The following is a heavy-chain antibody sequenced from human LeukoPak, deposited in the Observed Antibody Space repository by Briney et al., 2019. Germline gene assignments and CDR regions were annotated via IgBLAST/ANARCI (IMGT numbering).Heavy chain of an antibody. CDR3: ARPGGYYGSGRPTRRRGYYFDY. CDR2: IYYSGST. D-gene: IGHD3-10*01. CDR1: GASISSSSYY. J-gene: IGHJ4*02. V-gene: IGHV4-39*01. Sequence: SETLSLTCTVSGASISSSSYYWGWLRQPPGKGLEWIGSIYYSGSTYYNPSLKSRVTISVDTSKNQFSLKLSSVTAADTAVYYCARPGGYYGSGRPTRRRGYYFDYWGQGTLVTVSS.